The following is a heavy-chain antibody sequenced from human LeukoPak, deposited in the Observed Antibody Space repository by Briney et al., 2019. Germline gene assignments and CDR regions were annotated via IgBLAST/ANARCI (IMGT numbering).Heavy chain of an antibody. V-gene: IGHV3-9*01. CDR3: AKEQPIVATISGYFDY. D-gene: IGHD5-12*01. CDR2: ISWNSGSI. J-gene: IGHJ4*02. Sequence: GRSLRLSCAASGFTFDDYAMHWVRQAPGKGLEWVSGISWNSGSIGYADSVKGRFTISRDNAKNSLYLQMNSLRAEDTALYYCAKEQPIVATISGYFDYWGQGTLVTVSS. CDR1: GFTFDDYA.